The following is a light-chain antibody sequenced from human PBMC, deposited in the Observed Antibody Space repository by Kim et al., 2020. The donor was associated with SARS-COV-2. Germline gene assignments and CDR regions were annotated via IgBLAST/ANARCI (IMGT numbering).Light chain of an antibody. CDR1: SSNIGSNT. CDR2: SNN. J-gene: IGLJ3*02. V-gene: IGLV1-44*01. CDR3: TAWDDSLNGWV. Sequence: QSVLTQPPSASGTPGQRVTISCSGSSSNIGSNTVNWYQQLPGTAPKLLIYSNNHRPSGVPDRFSGSKSGTSASLAISGLQSEDEADYYCTAWDDSLNGWVFGGGTQLTV.